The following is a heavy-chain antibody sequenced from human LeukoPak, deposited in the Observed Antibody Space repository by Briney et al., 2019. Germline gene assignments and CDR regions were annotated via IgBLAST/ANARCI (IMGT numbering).Heavy chain of an antibody. CDR3: ASRGCTAKAGFEASFRCFDD. V-gene: IGHV3-7*03. CDR1: GLTFSRYC. D-gene: IGHD6-25*01. J-gene: IGHJ4*03. Sequence: PGGSLRLSCAASGLTFSRYCLTWVRQAPGKGLEWVANINQDGSEENYVDPVRGRFTTSRDTAKNSLHLQMNTRRNEHSAVYHCASRGCTAKAGFEASFRCFDDWGRGTRVTVSS. CDR2: INQDGSEE.